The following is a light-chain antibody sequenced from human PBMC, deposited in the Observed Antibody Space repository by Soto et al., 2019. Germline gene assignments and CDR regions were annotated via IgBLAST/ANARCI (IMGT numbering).Light chain of an antibody. Sequence: LTQPASVSGSPGQSITISCTGTSSDVGGYNYVSWYQQHPGKAPKLMIYEVSNRPSGVSNRFSGSKSGNTASLTISGLQAEDEADYYCSSYTSSITYVFGTGTKVTVL. CDR1: SSDVGGYNY. CDR2: EVS. J-gene: IGLJ1*01. V-gene: IGLV2-14*01. CDR3: SSYTSSITYV.